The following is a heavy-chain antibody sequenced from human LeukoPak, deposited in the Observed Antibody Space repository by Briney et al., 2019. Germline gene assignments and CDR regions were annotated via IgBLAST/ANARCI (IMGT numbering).Heavy chain of an antibody. CDR3: ASGGTTVTTAPTGIVDYYYYMDV. J-gene: IGHJ6*03. CDR1: GGTFSSYA. Sequence: SVKVSCKASGGTFSSYAISWVRQAPGQGLEWMGGIIPIFGTANYAQKFQGRVTITADESTSTAYMELSSLRSEDTAVYYCASGGTTVTTAPTGIVDYYYYMDVWGKGTTVTVSS. V-gene: IGHV1-69*01. D-gene: IGHD4-11*01. CDR2: IIPIFGTA.